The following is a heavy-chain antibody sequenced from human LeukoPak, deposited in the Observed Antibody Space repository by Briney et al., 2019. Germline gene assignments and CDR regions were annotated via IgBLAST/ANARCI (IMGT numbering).Heavy chain of an antibody. CDR2: ISAYNGNT. Sequence: GASVKVSCKASGYTFTSYGISWVRQAPGQGLEWMGWISAYNGNTNYAQKIQGRVTTTTDTSTSTAYMELRSLRSDDTAVYYCARDLGKVGATKGPYWGQGTLVTVSS. CDR3: ARDLGKVGATKGPY. D-gene: IGHD1-26*01. CDR1: GYTFTSYG. V-gene: IGHV1-18*01. J-gene: IGHJ4*02.